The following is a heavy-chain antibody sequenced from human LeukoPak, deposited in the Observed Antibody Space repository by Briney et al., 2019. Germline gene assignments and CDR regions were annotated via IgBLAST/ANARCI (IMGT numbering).Heavy chain of an antibody. CDR2: MYYSGST. CDR3: ARHFDRDGYKSNAFDI. V-gene: IGHV4-39*01. D-gene: IGHD5-24*01. Sequence: KPSETLSLTCTVSGGSFSSSSHYWGWVRQPPGKGLEWIGSMYYSGSTYYSASLRSRVTISVDTSRDQFSLKLSSVTAADTAVYYCARHFDRDGYKSNAFDIWGQGTMVTVSS. J-gene: IGHJ3*02. CDR1: GGSFSSSSHY.